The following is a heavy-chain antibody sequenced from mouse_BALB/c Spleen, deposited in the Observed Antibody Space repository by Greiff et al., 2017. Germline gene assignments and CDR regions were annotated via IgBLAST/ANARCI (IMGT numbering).Heavy chain of an antibody. CDR1: GFSLTSYG. V-gene: IGHV2-2*02. CDR2: IWSGGST. D-gene: IGHD4-1*01. CDR3: AREDGTLAY. J-gene: IGHJ3*01. Sequence: VQLQQSGPGLVQPSQSLSITCTVSGFSLTSYGVHWVRQSPGKGLEWLGVIWSGGSTDYNAAFISRLSISKDNSKSQVFFKMNSLQANDTAIYYCAREDGTLAYWGQGTLVTVSA.